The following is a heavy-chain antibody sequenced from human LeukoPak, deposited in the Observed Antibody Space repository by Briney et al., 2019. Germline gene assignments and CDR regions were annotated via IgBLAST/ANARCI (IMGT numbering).Heavy chain of an antibody. V-gene: IGHV4-59*01. J-gene: IGHJ4*02. D-gene: IGHD6-19*01. Sequence: PSETLSLTCTVSGGSISSYYWSWIRQPPGKGLEWIGYIFYSGSTNYNPSLKSRVTISVDTSKNQFSLKLSSVTAADTAVYYCARAAGTEWLAIFDYWGQGTLVTVSS. CDR2: IFYSGST. CDR1: GGSISSYY. CDR3: ARAAGTEWLAIFDY.